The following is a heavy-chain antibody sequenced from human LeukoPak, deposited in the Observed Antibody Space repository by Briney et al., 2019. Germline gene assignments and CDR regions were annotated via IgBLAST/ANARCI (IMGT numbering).Heavy chain of an antibody. Sequence: SETLSLTCTVSGGSISSYYWSWIRLPPGKGLERIGYISYSGSTNYNPSLKSRVSISVDTSKNQFSLKLSSVTAADTAVYFCARALTGTTGYFDCWGQGTLVTVSS. V-gene: IGHV4-59*01. D-gene: IGHD1-20*01. CDR2: ISYSGST. CDR3: ARALTGTTGYFDC. J-gene: IGHJ4*02. CDR1: GGSISSYY.